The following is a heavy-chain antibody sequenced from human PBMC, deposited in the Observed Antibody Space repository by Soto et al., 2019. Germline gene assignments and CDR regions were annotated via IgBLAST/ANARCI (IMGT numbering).Heavy chain of an antibody. J-gene: IGHJ4*02. V-gene: IGHV4-31*03. Sequence: QVRLQESGPGLVKPSQTLSLTCTVSGGSVSSGGFYWNWIRQHPGKGLEWIGYMYNDGRTEYNPSIKSRVSISVDTPKNQFSLKVMSVTVADTAVYYCTREAGYWGQGILVTVSS. D-gene: IGHD6-25*01. CDR3: TREAGY. CDR1: GGSVSSGGFY. CDR2: MYNDGRT.